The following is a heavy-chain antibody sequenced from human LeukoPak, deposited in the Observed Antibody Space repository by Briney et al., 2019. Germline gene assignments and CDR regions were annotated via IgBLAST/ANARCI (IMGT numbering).Heavy chain of an antibody. CDR3: ARLYSSSWFDYYYYGMDV. V-gene: IGHV4-59*01. CDR1: GGSISSYY. CDR2: IYYSGST. D-gene: IGHD6-13*01. J-gene: IGHJ6*02. Sequence: SETLSLTCTVSGGSISSYYWSWIRQPPGKGLEWIGYIYYSGSTNYNPFLKSRVTISVDTSKNQFSLKLSSVTAADTAVYYCARLYSSSWFDYYYYGMDVWGQGTTVTVSS.